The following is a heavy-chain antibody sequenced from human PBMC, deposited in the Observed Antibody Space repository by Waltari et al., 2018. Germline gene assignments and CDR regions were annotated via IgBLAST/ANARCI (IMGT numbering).Heavy chain of an antibody. CDR3: ARDGGVTMLQSTYYFDY. CDR1: GYTFTNYG. V-gene: IGHV1-18*01. J-gene: IGHJ4*02. Sequence: QVQLVQSGAEVKKPGASVKVSCKASGYTFTNYGINWVRQAPGQGLEWMGWISGYNGDTNSAQKLQGRVTMTTDTSTSTAYMELRSLRSDDTGIYYCARDGGVTMLQSTYYFDYWGQGTLVTVSS. D-gene: IGHD3-10*01. CDR2: ISGYNGDT.